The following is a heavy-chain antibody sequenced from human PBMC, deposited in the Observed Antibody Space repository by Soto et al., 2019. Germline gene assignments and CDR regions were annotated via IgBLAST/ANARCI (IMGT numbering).Heavy chain of an antibody. CDR1: GYTFTGYY. CDR2: LNPNSGGT. J-gene: IGHJ6*02. Sequence: QVQLVQSGAEVKKPGASVKVSCKASGYTFTGYYMNWVRQAPGQGLEWMGWLNPNSGGTNYAQKFQGWVTMTRDTSISTAYMELSRLRSDDTAVYYCARDRTRYGYGSDGRYYYGMDVWGQGTTVTVSS. V-gene: IGHV1-2*04. CDR3: ARDRTRYGYGSDGRYYYGMDV. D-gene: IGHD5-18*01.